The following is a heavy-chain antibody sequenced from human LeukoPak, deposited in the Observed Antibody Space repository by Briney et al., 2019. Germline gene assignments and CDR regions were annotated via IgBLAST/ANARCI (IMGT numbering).Heavy chain of an antibody. CDR2: IYYSGST. V-gene: IGHV4-39*07. CDR1: GGSISSSSYY. CDR3: ARAPYCSGGSCYTYNWFDP. Sequence: SETLSLTCTVSGGSISSSSYYWGWIRQPPGKGLEWIGSIYYSGSTYYSPSLKSRVTISVDTSKNQFSLKLSSVTAADTAVYYCARAPYCSGGSCYTYNWFDPWGQGTLVTVSS. D-gene: IGHD2-15*01. J-gene: IGHJ5*02.